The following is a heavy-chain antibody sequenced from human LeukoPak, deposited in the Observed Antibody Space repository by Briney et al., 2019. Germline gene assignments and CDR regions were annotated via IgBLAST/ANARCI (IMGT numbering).Heavy chain of an antibody. V-gene: IGHV4-34*01. CDR3: ARVSEREFVSGGNWAFDI. J-gene: IGHJ3*02. CDR1: GGSFSGYY. Sequence: SETLSLTCAVYGGSFSGYYWSWIRQPPGKGLEWIGEINHSGSTNYNPSLKSRVTISVDTSKNQFSLKLTSVTAADTAVYYCARVSEREFVSGGNWAFDIWGQGTMVTVSS. D-gene: IGHD3-10*01. CDR2: INHSGST.